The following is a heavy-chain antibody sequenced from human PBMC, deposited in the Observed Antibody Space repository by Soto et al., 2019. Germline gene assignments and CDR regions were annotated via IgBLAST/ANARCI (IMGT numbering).Heavy chain of an antibody. D-gene: IGHD6-19*01. CDR1: GFTFSSYG. V-gene: IGHV3-30*18. CDR2: ISYDGSNK. CDR3: AKDRAVAVAGNLPRYYHYGMDV. Sequence: QVQLVESGGGVVQPGRSLRLSCAASGFTFSSYGMHWVRQAPGKGLEWVAVISYDGSNKYYADSVKGRFTISRDNSKNTLYLQMNSLRAEDTAVYYCAKDRAVAVAGNLPRYYHYGMDVWGQGTTVTVSS. J-gene: IGHJ6*02.